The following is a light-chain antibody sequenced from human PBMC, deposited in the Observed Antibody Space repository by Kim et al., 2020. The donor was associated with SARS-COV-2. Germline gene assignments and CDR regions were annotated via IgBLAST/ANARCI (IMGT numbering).Light chain of an antibody. V-gene: IGKV3-20*01. CDR2: GVA. CDR1: QSVGIIS. CDR3: QQYATSPLT. Sequence: SPGERATPSCRASQSVGIISSAWDQQKPGQAPRLLIDGVASRATGIPDWFSGSGSGTDFTLTISRMEPEDFAVYHCQQYATSPLTFGQGTKVDIK. J-gene: IGKJ1*01.